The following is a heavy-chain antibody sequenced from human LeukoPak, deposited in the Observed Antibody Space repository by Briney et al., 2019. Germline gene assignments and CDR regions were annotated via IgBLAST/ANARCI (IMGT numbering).Heavy chain of an antibody. D-gene: IGHD1-26*01. CDR1: GYTFTSYG. V-gene: IGHV1-18*01. J-gene: IGHJ4*02. Sequence: ASVKVSCKASGYTFTSYGISWVRQAPGQGLEWMGWISAYNGNTNYAQKLQGRATMTTATSTSTAYMELRSLRSDDTAVYYCARSPWEAGLYYFDYWGQGTLATVSS. CDR2: ISAYNGNT. CDR3: ARSPWEAGLYYFDY.